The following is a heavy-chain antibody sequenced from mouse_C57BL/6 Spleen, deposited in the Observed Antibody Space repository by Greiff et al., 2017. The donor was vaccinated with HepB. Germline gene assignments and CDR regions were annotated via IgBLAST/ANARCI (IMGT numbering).Heavy chain of an antibody. J-gene: IGHJ2*01. CDR2: ISSGGSYT. D-gene: IGHD2-4*01. CDR3: ARHEDDYDYLDY. V-gene: IGHV5-6*01. Sequence: EVKLMESGGDLVKPGGSLKLSCAASGFTFSSYGMSWVRQTPDKRLEWVATISSGGSYTYYPDSVKGRFTISSDNAKNTLYVQLSSLKSEDTAMYYCARHEDDYDYLDYWGQGSTLTVSS. CDR1: GFTFSSYG.